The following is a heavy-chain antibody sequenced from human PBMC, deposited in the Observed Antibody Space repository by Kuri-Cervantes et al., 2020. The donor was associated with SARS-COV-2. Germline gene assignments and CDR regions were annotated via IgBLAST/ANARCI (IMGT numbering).Heavy chain of an antibody. D-gene: IGHD3-3*01. V-gene: IGHV4-61*09. CDR1: GGSISSGSYY. CDR3: AKDGGTEGFTIFGVVIATYYMDV. Sequence: SETLSLTCTVSGGSISSGSYYWSWIRQPAGKGLEWIGHIYTSGSTNYNPSLKSRVTISVDTSKNQFSLKLSSVTAADTAVYYCAKDGGTEGFTIFGVVIATYYMDVWGKGTTVTVSS. J-gene: IGHJ6*03. CDR2: IYTSGST.